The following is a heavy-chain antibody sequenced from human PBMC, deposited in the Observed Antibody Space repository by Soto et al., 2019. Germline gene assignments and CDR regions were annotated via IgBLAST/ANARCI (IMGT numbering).Heavy chain of an antibody. CDR3: VCHCHHVRPGSFDN. CDR2: IYYSGST. Sequence: QVQLQESGPRLVKPSETLSLTCTVSGGSISRYYWSWIRQPPGKGLQWIGYIYYSGSTNYNPSPKSRVTISVGTSKSECSLKLSYIIAADAAGFYGVCHCHHVRPGSFDNFGQGVMVAV. CDR1: GGSISRYY. D-gene: IGHD3-10*01. V-gene: IGHV4-59*08. J-gene: IGHJ3*02.